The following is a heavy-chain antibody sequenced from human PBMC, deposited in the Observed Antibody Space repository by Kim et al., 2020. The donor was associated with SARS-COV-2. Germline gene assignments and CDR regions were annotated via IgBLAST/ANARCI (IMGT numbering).Heavy chain of an antibody. Sequence: GGSLRLSCAASGFTFSSYGMHWVRQAPGKGLEWVAVIWYDGSNKYYADSVKGRFTISRDNSKNTLYLQMNSLRAEDTAVYYCAREPYYYDSSGYYPWYYYYGMDVWGQGTTVPVSS. CDR2: IWYDGSNK. CDR1: GFTFSSYG. D-gene: IGHD3-22*01. CDR3: AREPYYYDSSGYYPWYYYYGMDV. J-gene: IGHJ6*02. V-gene: IGHV3-33*01.